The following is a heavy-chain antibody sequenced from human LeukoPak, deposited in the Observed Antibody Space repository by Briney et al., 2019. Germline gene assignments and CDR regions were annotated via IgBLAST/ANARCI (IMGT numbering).Heavy chain of an antibody. CDR1: GFMSSDYY. D-gene: IGHD3-3*01. CDR3: ARRDWVSGAVRAFDI. J-gene: IGHJ3*02. CDR2: ISNYSVDK. V-gene: IGHV3-11*04. Sequence: GGSLRLSCVGSGFMSSDYYMSWIRQAPGNGLDRVSYISNYSVDKYYVDSVRGRFTISRDNTKKSMYLQMSGLRVEDTAVYYCARRDWVSGAVRAFDIWGQGTMVTVSS.